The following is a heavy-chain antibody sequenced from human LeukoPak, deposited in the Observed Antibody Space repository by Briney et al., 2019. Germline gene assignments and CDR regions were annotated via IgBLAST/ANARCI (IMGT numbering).Heavy chain of an antibody. Sequence: SVKVSCKASGGTFSSYAISWVRQAPGQGLEWMGGIIPIFGTANYAQKFQGRATITADESTSTAYMELSSLRSEDTAVYYCAREMRYYDSSGYTPLDYWGQGTLVTVSS. J-gene: IGHJ4*02. D-gene: IGHD3-22*01. CDR1: GGTFSSYA. V-gene: IGHV1-69*01. CDR3: AREMRYYDSSGYTPLDY. CDR2: IIPIFGTA.